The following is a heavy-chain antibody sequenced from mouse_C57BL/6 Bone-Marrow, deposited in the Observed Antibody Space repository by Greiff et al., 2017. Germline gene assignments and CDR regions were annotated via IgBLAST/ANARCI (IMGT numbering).Heavy chain of an antibody. J-gene: IGHJ3*01. V-gene: IGHV5-6*02. CDR3: TIHVGWLPWLAY. D-gene: IGHD2-3*01. Sequence: EVKLEESGGDLVKPGGSLKLSCAASGFTFSSYGMSWVRQTPDKRLEWVATISSGGSSTYYPDSVKGRFTISKDNAKNTLYLQMSSLQSEDTAVYYCTIHVGWLPWLAYWGQGTLVTVSA. CDR2: ISSGGSST. CDR1: GFTFSSYG.